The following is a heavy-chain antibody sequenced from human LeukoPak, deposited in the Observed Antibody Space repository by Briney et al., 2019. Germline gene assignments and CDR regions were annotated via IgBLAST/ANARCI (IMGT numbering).Heavy chain of an antibody. CDR1: GFTFSSYA. J-gene: IGHJ4*02. D-gene: IGHD6-13*01. CDR2: ISYDGSNK. CDR3: ARASYSSSWYVFDY. Sequence: GGSLGLSCAASGFTFSSYAMHWVRQAPGKGLEWVAVISYDGSNKYYADSVKGRFTISRDNSKNTLYLQMNSLRAEDTAVYYCARASYSSSWYVFDYWGQGTLVTVSS. V-gene: IGHV3-30-3*01.